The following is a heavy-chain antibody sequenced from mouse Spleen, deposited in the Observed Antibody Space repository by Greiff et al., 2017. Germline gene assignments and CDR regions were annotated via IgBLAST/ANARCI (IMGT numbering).Heavy chain of an antibody. CDR3: ARGGGYFDY. CDR1: GYSFTSGYY. V-gene: IGHV3-6*01. D-gene: IGHD2-2*01. CDR2: ISYGGSN. J-gene: IGHJ2*01. Sequence: EVKLVESGPGLVKPSQSLSLTCSVTGYSFTSGYYWNWIRQFPGNKLEWVGYISYGGSNNYNPSLKNRISITRDTSKNQFFLKLNSVTTEDTATYYCARGGGYFDYWGQGTTLTGSS.